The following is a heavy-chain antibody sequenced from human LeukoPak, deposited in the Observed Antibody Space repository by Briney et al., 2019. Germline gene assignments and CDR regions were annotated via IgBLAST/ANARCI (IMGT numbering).Heavy chain of an antibody. J-gene: IGHJ6*03. D-gene: IGHD5-18*01. Sequence: SETLSLTCTVSGGSISSYYWSWIRQPPGKGLEWIGYIYYSGSTNYNPSLKSRVTISVDTSKNQCSLKLTSVTAADTAVYYCARTTEGGYTYGYFYYYYMDVWGKGTTVTISS. CDR1: GGSISSYY. CDR2: IYYSGST. CDR3: ARTTEGGYTYGYFYYYYMDV. V-gene: IGHV4-59*01.